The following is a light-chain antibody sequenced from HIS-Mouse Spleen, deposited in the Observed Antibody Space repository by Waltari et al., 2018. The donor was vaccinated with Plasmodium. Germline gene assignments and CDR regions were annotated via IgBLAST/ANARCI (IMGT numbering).Light chain of an antibody. Sequence: AIWITQSPSLLSASTGDRVTISCRIRQGISSYLAWYQQKQGTAPELLIYAASTLQSGVPSRFSGSGSGTDFTLTISCLQSEDFATYYCQQYYSFPQTFGQGTKVEIK. J-gene: IGKJ1*01. CDR2: AAS. V-gene: IGKV1D-8*02. CDR1: QGISSY. CDR3: QQYYSFPQT.